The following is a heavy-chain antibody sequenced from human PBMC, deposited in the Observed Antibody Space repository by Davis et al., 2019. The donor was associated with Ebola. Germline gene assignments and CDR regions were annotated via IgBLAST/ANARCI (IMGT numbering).Heavy chain of an antibody. J-gene: IGHJ6*02. CDR2: ISSSGSTI. CDR1: GFTFSSYW. D-gene: IGHD2-2*02. Sequence: GESLKISCAASGFTFSSYWMSWVRQAPGKGLEWVSYISSSGSTIYYADSVKGRFTISRDNAKNSLYLQMNSLRAEDTAVYYCARDLSVVVPAAILSTYYYYYGMDVWGQGTTVTVSS. V-gene: IGHV3-48*04. CDR3: ARDLSVVVPAAILSTYYYYYGMDV.